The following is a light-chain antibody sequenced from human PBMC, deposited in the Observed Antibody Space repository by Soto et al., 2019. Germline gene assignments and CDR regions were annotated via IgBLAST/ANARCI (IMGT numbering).Light chain of an antibody. CDR1: QSVSSY. CDR2: DAS. CDR3: QQRSDWPLT. J-gene: IGKJ4*01. Sequence: EIVLTQSPATLSLSPGERATLSCRASQSVSSYLAWYQQKPGRAPRLLIYDASNRATGIPARFSGSGSGTDFTLTISSLEPEDIALYYCQQRSDWPLTFGGGTKVEIK. V-gene: IGKV3-11*01.